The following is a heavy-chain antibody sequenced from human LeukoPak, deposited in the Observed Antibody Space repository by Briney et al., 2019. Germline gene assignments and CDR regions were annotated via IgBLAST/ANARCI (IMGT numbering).Heavy chain of an antibody. J-gene: IGHJ5*02. Sequence: GGSLRLSCAASGFTVSSNYMSWVRQAPGKGLEWVSVIYSGGSTYHADSVKGRFTISRDNSKNTLYLQMNSLRAEDTAVYYCARGSGYYDSSGYYQWFDPWGQGTLVTVSS. CDR2: IYSGGST. CDR1: GFTVSSNY. V-gene: IGHV3-66*01. CDR3: ARGSGYYDSSGYYQWFDP. D-gene: IGHD3-22*01.